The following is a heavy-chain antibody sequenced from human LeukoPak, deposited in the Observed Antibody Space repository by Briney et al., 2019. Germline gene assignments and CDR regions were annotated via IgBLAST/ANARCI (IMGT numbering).Heavy chain of an antibody. CDR1: GFTFDDYA. CDR2: ISWNSGSI. J-gene: IGHJ4*02. D-gene: IGHD6-19*01. Sequence: GGSLRLSCAASGFTFDDYAMHWVRQAPGKGLEWVSGISWNSGSIGYADSVKGRFTISRDNAKNSLYLRMNSLRAEDTALYYCAKAPGAVAGPGDYFDYWGQGTLVTVSS. CDR3: AKAPGAVAGPGDYFDY. V-gene: IGHV3-9*01.